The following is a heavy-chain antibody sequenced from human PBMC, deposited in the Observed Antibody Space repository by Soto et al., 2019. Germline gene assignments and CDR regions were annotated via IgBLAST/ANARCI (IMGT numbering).Heavy chain of an antibody. CDR3: AKAFGIVGASDY. D-gene: IGHD1-26*01. J-gene: IGHJ4*02. V-gene: IGHV3-23*01. CDR1: GFTFSSYA. CDR2: ISGSGGST. Sequence: GGSLRLSCTASGFTFSSYAMSWVRQAPGKGLEWVSAISGSGGSTYYADSVKGRFTISRDNSKNTLYLQMNSLRAEDTAVYYCAKAFGIVGASDYWGQGTLVTVSS.